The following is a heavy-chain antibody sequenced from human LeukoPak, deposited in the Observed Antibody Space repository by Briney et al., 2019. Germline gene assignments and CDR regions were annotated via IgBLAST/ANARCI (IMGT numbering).Heavy chain of an antibody. CDR2: ITPILGTA. J-gene: IGHJ3*02. V-gene: IGHV1-69*10. CDR3: ARSLIDYGGSYDAFDI. Sequence: RASVKVSCKASGYTFTSYYMHWVRQAPGQGLEWMGGITPILGTANYAQKFQGRVTINADQSTSTAYMELSSLRSEDTAVYYCARSLIDYGGSYDAFDIWGQGTMVTISS. D-gene: IGHD4-23*01. CDR1: GYTFTSYY.